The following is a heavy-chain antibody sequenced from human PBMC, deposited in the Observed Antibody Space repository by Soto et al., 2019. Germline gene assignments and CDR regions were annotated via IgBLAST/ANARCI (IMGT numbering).Heavy chain of an antibody. V-gene: IGHV3-30*04. CDR3: ARDLQAGTDNVNWFAP. CDR1: GFSISRSA. D-gene: IGHD1-1*01. CDR2: IAYDGSNR. Sequence: VQLVESGGGVVQPGRSLRLSCAASGFSISRSAMHWVRQAPGKGLEWVAVIAYDGSNRWYADSAKGRFTISRDNSKNTVYLQMSSLRGEDTAVYYCARDLQAGTDNVNWFAPWGQGTLVTVSS. J-gene: IGHJ5*02.